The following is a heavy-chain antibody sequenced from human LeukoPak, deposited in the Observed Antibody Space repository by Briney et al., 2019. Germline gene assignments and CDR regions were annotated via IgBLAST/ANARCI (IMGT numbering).Heavy chain of an antibody. CDR2: ISYDGSNK. CDR1: GFTFSSYA. D-gene: IGHD3-10*01. Sequence: PGRSLRLSCAASGFTFSSYAMHWVRQAPGKGLEWVAVISYDGSNKYYADSVKGRFTISRDNSKNTLYLQMNSLRAEDTAVYYCARSPRPAGAFDYWGQGTLVTVSS. J-gene: IGHJ4*02. V-gene: IGHV3-30-3*01. CDR3: ARSPRPAGAFDY.